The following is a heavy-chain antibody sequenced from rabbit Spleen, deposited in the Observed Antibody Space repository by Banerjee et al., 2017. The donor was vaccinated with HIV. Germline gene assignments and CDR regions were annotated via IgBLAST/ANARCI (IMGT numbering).Heavy chain of an antibody. CDR2: AYAGSSGST. D-gene: IGHD1-1*01. CDR3: ARNYVNVFDP. V-gene: IGHV1S45*01. J-gene: IGHJ2*01. CDR1: GFSLNYKYV. Sequence: QEHLVESGGGLVKPGGSLALTCKASGFSLNYKYVMCWVRQAPGKGLEWIACAYAGSSGSTYSATWAKGRFTISKTSSTTVTLQMTSLTAADTATYFCARNYVNVFDPWGPGTLVTVS.